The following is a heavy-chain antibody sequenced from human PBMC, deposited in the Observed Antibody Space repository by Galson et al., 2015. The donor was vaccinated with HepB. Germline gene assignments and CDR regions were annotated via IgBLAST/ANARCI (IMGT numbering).Heavy chain of an antibody. CDR3: ARDPPYYDFWSGLASYYYYMDV. V-gene: IGHV1-18*01. J-gene: IGHJ6*03. CDR1: GYTFTSYG. Sequence: SVKVSCKASGYTFTSYGISWVRQAPGQGLEWMGWISAYNGNTNYAQKLQGRVTMTTDTSTSTAYMELRSLRSDDTAVYYCARDPPYYDFWSGLASYYYYMDVWGKGTTVTVSS. D-gene: IGHD3-3*01. CDR2: ISAYNGNT.